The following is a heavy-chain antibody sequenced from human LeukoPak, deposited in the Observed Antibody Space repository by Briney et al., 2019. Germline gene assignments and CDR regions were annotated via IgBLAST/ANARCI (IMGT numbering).Heavy chain of an antibody. D-gene: IGHD5-24*01. V-gene: IGHV4-31*03. J-gene: IGHJ4*02. CDR2: IYYSGST. Sequence: SQTLSLTCTVSGGSISSGGYYWSWIRQHPGKGLEWIGYIYYSGSTYYNPSLKSRFTISVDTSKNQFSLKLSSVTAADTAVYYCARSDGYKYPFDYWGQGTLVTVSS. CDR1: GGSISSGGYY. CDR3: ARSDGYKYPFDY.